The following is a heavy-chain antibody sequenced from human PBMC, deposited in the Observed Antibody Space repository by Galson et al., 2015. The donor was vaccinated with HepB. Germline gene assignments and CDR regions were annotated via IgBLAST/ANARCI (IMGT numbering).Heavy chain of an antibody. J-gene: IGHJ6*02. CDR1: GFTFSSYS. D-gene: IGHD3-3*01. Sequence: SLRLSCAASGFTFSSYSMNWVRQAPGKGLEWVSSISSSSSYIYYADSVKGRFTISRDNAKNSLYLQMNSLRAEDTAVYYCARDRSRDVPNYDFWSGYYTGSGMDVWGQGTTVTVSS. CDR2: ISSSSSYI. V-gene: IGHV3-21*01. CDR3: ARDRSRDVPNYDFWSGYYTGSGMDV.